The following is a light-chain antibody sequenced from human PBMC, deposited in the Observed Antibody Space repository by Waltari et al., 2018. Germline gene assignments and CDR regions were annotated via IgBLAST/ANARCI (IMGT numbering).Light chain of an antibody. Sequence: AIQLTQSPSSLSASVGDRVTIACRASQDINSDLAWYQQKPGKAPKLLIYYASSSQSGVPSRFSGSGSGTDFTLTISSLQPEDFATYHCQHFKTYPITFGQGTRLEIK. CDR2: YAS. V-gene: IGKV1-13*02. J-gene: IGKJ5*01. CDR3: QHFKTYPIT. CDR1: QDINSD.